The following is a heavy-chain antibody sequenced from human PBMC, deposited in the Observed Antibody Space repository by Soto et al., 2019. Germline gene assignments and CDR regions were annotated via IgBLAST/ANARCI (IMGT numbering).Heavy chain of an antibody. CDR1: GFTFSNHW. D-gene: IGHD3-22*01. J-gene: IGHJ6*02. CDR3: ARDTHYYDTSNYYRTYGMDV. CDR2: MNSDGSST. Sequence: EVQLVESGGGLVQPGGSLRLSCAASGFTFSNHWMHWVRQAPGKGLIWVSRMNSDGSSTTYADSVKGRFTISRDNAKNTLYLQMNSLRAEDTAVYYCARDTHYYDTSNYYRTYGMDVWGQVTAV. V-gene: IGHV3-74*01.